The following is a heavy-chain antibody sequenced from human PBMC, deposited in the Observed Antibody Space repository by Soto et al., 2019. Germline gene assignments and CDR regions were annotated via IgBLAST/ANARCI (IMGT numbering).Heavy chain of an antibody. CDR1: GITFSGSA. Sequence: SVKVSCKASGITFSGSAVQWMRQARGQGLEWMGRIVVGSGSTTYAQIVQERITITRDMSTTTAYMELSSLRPEDTATYYCAAAAHQDDFWSNYPHHYYPLAVPSQRTTVTVSS. CDR3: AAAAHQDDFWSNYPHHYYPLAV. J-gene: IGHJ6*02. D-gene: IGHD3-3*01. V-gene: IGHV1-58*01. CDR2: IVVGSGST.